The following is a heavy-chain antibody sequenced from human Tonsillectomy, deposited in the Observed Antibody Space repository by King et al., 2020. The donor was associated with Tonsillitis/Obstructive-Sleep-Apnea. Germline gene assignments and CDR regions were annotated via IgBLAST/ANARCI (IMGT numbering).Heavy chain of an antibody. Sequence: VQLVESGGGLVKPGGSLRLSCAASGFTFSSYSMNWVRQAPGKGLEWVSSISSSSSYIYYADSVKGRFTISRDNAKNSLFLQMNSLRAEDTAVYYCTRDASSQTPMRAFDIWGQGTMVTVS. CDR3: TRDASSQTPMRAFDI. D-gene: IGHD6-13*01. CDR1: GFTFSSYS. V-gene: IGHV3-21*01. J-gene: IGHJ3*02. CDR2: ISSSSSYI.